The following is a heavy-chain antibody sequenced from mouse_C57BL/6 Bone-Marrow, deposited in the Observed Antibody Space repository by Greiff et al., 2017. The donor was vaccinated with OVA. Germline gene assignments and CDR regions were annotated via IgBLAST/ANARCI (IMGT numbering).Heavy chain of an antibody. CDR2: FYSGSGSI. Sequence: QVQLQQSGAELVKPGASVKLSCKASGYTFTEYTIHWVKQRSGQGLEWIGWFYSGSGSIKYNEKFKDKATLTADKSSSTVYMELSRLTSEDSAVYFCARHEGGIYDGYPYAMDYWGQGTSVTVSS. J-gene: IGHJ4*01. CDR1: GYTFTEYT. D-gene: IGHD2-3*01. CDR3: ARHEGGIYDGYPYAMDY. V-gene: IGHV1-62-2*01.